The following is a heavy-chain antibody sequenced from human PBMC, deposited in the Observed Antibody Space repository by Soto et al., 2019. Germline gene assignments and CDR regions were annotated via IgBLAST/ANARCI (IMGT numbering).Heavy chain of an antibody. CDR2: ILHDGNNK. J-gene: IGHJ4*02. CDR1: GFTFSNYI. V-gene: IGHV3-30-3*01. Sequence: QVQLVESGGGVVQPGRSLRLSCAASGFTFSNYIMHGVRQSPGKGLEWVAIILHDGNNKYYADSVKGRFTISRDNSKNTLSLQMNSLRTEDTAIYYCARDDEGGSYCDLGYWGQGTLVTVSS. CDR3: ARDDEGGSYCDLGY. D-gene: IGHD3-10*01.